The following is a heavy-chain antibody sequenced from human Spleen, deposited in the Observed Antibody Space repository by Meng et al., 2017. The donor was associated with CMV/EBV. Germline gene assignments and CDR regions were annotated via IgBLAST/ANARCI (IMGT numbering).Heavy chain of an antibody. V-gene: IGHV4-34*01. Sequence: SETLSLTCAVYGGSFSGYFWSWIRRPPGKGLEWIGSIYYSGSTYYNPSLKSRVTISVDTSKNQFSLKLSSVTAADTAVYYCARDPDSSGYYYDLDAFDIWGQGTMVTVSS. CDR2: IYYSGST. CDR1: GGSFSGYF. J-gene: IGHJ3*02. D-gene: IGHD3-22*01. CDR3: ARDPDSSGYYYDLDAFDI.